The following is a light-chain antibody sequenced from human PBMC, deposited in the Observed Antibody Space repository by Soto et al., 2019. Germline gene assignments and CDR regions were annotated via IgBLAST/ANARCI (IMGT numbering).Light chain of an antibody. CDR2: DVS. V-gene: IGKV1-5*01. Sequence: DIQMTQSPSPLSASVGDRVTITCRASQSISSWLAWYQQKPGKAPKLLIYDVSSLESGVPSRSSGSGSGTEFTLTISSLQPDDFATYYCQQYNSYPLTFGGGTKVDI. J-gene: IGKJ4*01. CDR3: QQYNSYPLT. CDR1: QSISSW.